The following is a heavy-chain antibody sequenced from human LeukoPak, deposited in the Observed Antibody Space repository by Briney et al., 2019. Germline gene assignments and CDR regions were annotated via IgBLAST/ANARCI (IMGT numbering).Heavy chain of an antibody. CDR3: ARGGLQLWAHFDY. J-gene: IGHJ4*02. CDR2: ISSSSSYI. CDR1: GFTFSSYS. V-gene: IGHV3-21*01. D-gene: IGHD5-18*01. Sequence: GGSLRLSCAASGFTFSSYSMNWVRQAPGKGLEWVSSISSSSSYIYYADPVKGRFTISRDNAKNSLYLQMNSLRAEDTAVYYCARGGLQLWAHFDYWGQGTLVTVSS.